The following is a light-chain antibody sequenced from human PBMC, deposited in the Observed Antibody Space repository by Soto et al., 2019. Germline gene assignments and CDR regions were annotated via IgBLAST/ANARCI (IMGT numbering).Light chain of an antibody. Sequence: DIQMTQSPSTLSASVGDRVIITCRASQGINNYLAWYQQKPGKVPKLLIHAASTLQSGVSPRFSGSGSGTDFTLTISSLQPEDVATYYCQKYNSAPLTFGGGTRLEIK. J-gene: IGKJ5*01. V-gene: IGKV1-27*01. CDR2: AAS. CDR1: QGINNY. CDR3: QKYNSAPLT.